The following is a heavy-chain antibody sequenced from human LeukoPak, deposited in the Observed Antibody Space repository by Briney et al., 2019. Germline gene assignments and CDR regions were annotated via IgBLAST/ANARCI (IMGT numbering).Heavy chain of an antibody. D-gene: IGHD2-2*01. CDR2: IYYSGST. CDR1: GGSISSFY. V-gene: IGHV4-59*01. Sequence: ETLSLTCTVSGGSISSFYWSWIRQPPGKGLEWIGYIYYSGSTNYNPSLKSRVTISVDTSKNQFSLKLSSVTAADTAVYYCARDTGYCSSTSCSDWFDPWGQGTLVTVSS. J-gene: IGHJ5*02. CDR3: ARDTGYCSSTSCSDWFDP.